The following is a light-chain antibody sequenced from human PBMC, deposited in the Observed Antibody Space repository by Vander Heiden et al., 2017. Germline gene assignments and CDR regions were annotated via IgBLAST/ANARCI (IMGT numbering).Light chain of an antibody. CDR2: AAS. CDR3: QQYSSWPLT. Sequence: EIVMTQTTATLSVSPGERATLSCTSSQSVRSDLAWYQQKHGQAPRLLIYAASTRATGLPARFSGSGSGTEFTLTISSLQSEDFAVYFCQQYSSWPLTFGPGTKVDMK. V-gene: IGKV3-15*01. CDR1: QSVRSD. J-gene: IGKJ3*01.